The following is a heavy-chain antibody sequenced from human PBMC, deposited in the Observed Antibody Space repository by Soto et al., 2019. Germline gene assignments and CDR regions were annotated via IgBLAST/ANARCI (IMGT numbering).Heavy chain of an antibody. V-gene: IGHV3-15*01. CDR2: IKSKTDGGTT. J-gene: IGHJ4*02. D-gene: IGHD6-13*01. Sequence: GGSLRLSCAASGFTFSNAWMSWFRQAPGKGLEWVGRIKSKTDGGTTDYAAPVKGRFTISRDDSKNTLYLQMNSLKTEDTAAYYCTTYSSSWYRFDYWGQGTLVTVSS. CDR3: TTYSSSWYRFDY. CDR1: GFTFSNAW.